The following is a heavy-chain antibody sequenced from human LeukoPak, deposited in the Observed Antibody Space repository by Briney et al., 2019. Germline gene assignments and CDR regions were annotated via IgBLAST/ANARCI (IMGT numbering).Heavy chain of an antibody. J-gene: IGHJ6*02. CDR3: ARLTKDYYYGMDA. D-gene: IGHD3-3*01. CDR1: GGSIRSYY. V-gene: IGHV4-59*07. CDR2: VYYSGST. Sequence: SDTLSLTCTVSGGSIRSYYWSWIRQPPGKGLEWIGYVYYSGSTNYNPSLKSRVTISVDTSKNQFSLKLSSVTAADTAVYYCARLTKDYYYGMDAWGQGTTVTVSS.